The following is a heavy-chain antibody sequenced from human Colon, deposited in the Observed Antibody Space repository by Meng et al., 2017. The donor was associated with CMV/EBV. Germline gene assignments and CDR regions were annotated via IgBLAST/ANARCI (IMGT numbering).Heavy chain of an antibody. J-gene: IGHJ4*02. Sequence: SEPLCLTGTVSGDSMRGFYWNWIRQAPGKGLEWIGYVYNSVSTKYNPSLKSRVTISADTSKNQFSVRLTDVTAADTAVYYCARDPAGMVMPAARGYFDSWGQGRLVTVSS. CDR3: ARDPAGMVMPAARGYFDS. D-gene: IGHD2-2*01. CDR2: VYNSVST. CDR1: GDSMRGFY. V-gene: IGHV4-59*01.